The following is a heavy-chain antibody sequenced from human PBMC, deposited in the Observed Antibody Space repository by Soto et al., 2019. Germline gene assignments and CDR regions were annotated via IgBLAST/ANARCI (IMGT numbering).Heavy chain of an antibody. CDR2: INSDGGSR. V-gene: IGHV3-74*01. CDR1: GFSITRYW. CDR3: GTGALAGD. D-gene: IGHD1-1*01. Sequence: EVQLVQSGGGLVQPGGSLRLSCAASGFSITRYWMHWVRQAPGKGLEWVSRINSDGGSRGYADSVKGRFTISRDNRRNTLYLQMNGLRVENTAGYYCGTGALAGDWGLGTLVTVSS. J-gene: IGHJ4*02.